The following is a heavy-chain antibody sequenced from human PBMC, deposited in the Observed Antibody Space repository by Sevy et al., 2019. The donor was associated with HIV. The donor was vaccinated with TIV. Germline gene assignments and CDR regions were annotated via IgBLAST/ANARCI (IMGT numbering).Heavy chain of an antibody. CDR1: GFTFNYAW. D-gene: IGHD3-3*01. CDR2: IKSKTDGGTA. V-gene: IGHV3-15*01. CDR3: ASLVKNDFWDGNVNYDGLDV. Sequence: GESLKISCAASGFTFNYAWMSWVRQAPGKGLEWVGRIKSKTDGGTADYAAHVKGRFTISRDDSENTLNLQMNSLKTEDTAVYYCASLVKNDFWDGNVNYDGLDVWGQGTTVTVSS. J-gene: IGHJ6*02.